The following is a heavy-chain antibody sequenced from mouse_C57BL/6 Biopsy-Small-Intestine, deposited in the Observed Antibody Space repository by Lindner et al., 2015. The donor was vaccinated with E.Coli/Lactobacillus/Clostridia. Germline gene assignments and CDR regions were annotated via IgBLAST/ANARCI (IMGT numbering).Heavy chain of an antibody. CDR1: GYSFTGYY. CDR3: ARWDYYGRGGYFDV. V-gene: IGHV1-42*01. CDR2: INPSTGGT. Sequence: VQLQESGPELVKPGASVKISCKASGYSFTGYYTNWVKQSPGKSLEWIGEINPSTGGTTYNQKFKAKATLTVDKSSSTAYMQLKSLTSEDSAVYYCARWDYYGRGGYFDVWGTGTTVTVSS. J-gene: IGHJ1*03. D-gene: IGHD1-1*01.